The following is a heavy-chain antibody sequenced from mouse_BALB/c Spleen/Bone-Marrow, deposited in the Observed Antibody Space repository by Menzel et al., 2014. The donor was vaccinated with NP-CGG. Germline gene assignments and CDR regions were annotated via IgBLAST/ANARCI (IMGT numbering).Heavy chain of an antibody. J-gene: IGHJ3*01. CDR1: GFSFNSYG. D-gene: IGHD2-4*01. V-gene: IGHV5-9-2*01. CDR2: ISGGGSYT. CDR3: ARHAYYDQTEVSFVY. Sequence: EVKLVESGGGLVKSGGSLKLSCAASGFSFNSYGMSWVRQTPEMRLEWVATISGGGSYTFYPDSVKGRFTISRDNAKNNLYLQLSSLRSEDTALYYCARHAYYDQTEVSFVYWGQGTLVTVSA.